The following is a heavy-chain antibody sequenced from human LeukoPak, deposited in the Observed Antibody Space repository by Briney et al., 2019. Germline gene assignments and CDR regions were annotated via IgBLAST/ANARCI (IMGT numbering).Heavy chain of an antibody. CDR2: IRGKAYGGTT. D-gene: IGHD3-3*01. CDR3: TTVNDFWSGYQYN. CDR1: GFTFGNYA. Sequence: GGSLRLSCTGSGFTFGNYAMNWVRQAPGKGLEWLGFIRGKAYGGTTEYAASVKGRFIISRDDSKSIAYLQLNSLKTEDTAVYYCTTVNDFWSGYQYNWGQGTLVTVSS. V-gene: IGHV3-49*04. J-gene: IGHJ4*02.